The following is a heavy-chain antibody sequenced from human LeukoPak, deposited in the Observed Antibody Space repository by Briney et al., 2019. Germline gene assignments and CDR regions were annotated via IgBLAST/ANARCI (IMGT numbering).Heavy chain of an antibody. CDR1: GFSFSSYG. Sequence: GGSLRLSRAASGFSFSSYGMHWVRQAPGKGLEWVAFIPYDGSYKYYVDSVKGRFTISRDNSKNTLYLQMNSLRAEDTAVYYCAKVVLVYYYMDVWGKGTTVTVSS. CDR3: AKVVLVYYYMDV. V-gene: IGHV3-30*02. J-gene: IGHJ6*03. CDR2: IPYDGSYK. D-gene: IGHD3-3*02.